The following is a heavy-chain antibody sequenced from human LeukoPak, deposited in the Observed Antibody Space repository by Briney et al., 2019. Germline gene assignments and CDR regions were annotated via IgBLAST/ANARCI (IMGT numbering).Heavy chain of an antibody. V-gene: IGHV3-15*01. Sequence: GGSLRLSCAASGFTFSNAWMSWVRQAPGKGLERVGRIKSKTDGGTTDYAAPVKVRFTISRDDSKNTLYLQMNSLKTEDTAVYYCTTAPPHGPPDYWGQGTLVTVSS. CDR1: GFTFSNAW. J-gene: IGHJ4*02. CDR3: TTAPPHGPPDY. CDR2: IKSKTDGGTT.